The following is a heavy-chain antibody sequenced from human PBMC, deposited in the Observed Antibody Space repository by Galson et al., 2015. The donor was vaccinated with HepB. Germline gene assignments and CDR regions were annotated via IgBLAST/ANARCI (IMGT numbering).Heavy chain of an antibody. D-gene: IGHD6-13*01. Sequence: SLRLSCAASGFTFSNAWMNWVHQAPGKGLEWVGRIKSKTDGGTTDYAAPVKGRFTISRDDSKNTLYLQMNSLKTEDTAVYYCTTEELPYGSSWSYYFDYWGQGTLVTVSS. J-gene: IGHJ4*02. V-gene: IGHV3-15*07. CDR1: GFTFSNAW. CDR2: IKSKTDGGTT. CDR3: TTEELPYGSSWSYYFDY.